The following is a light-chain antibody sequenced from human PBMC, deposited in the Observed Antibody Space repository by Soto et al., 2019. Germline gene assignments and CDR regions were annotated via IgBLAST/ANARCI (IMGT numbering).Light chain of an antibody. J-gene: IGKJ4*01. CDR1: QDINSY. Sequence: DVQMTQSPSSLSASVVDRVTITCRASQDINSYLAWYQQKPGNAPKSLIYAASSFQTGVPSRCSGSESGTDFTLTISNLQPEDSTTYYCQQYNTDPLTFGGGTNVEIK. V-gene: IGKV1D-16*01. CDR3: QQYNTDPLT. CDR2: AAS.